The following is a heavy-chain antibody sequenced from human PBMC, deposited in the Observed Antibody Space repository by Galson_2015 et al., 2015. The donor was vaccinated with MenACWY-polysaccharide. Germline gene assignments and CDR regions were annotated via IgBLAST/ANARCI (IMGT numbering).Heavy chain of an antibody. Sequence: SVKVSCKASGGDFSTHGLSWLRQAPGQGFEFVGRIIPIMDSPNYAQRFQGRLTITADGSTRTAYMELSGLRFEDTAMYYCVRADCSGKTCYFASRGQGTLLTVSS. CDR1: GGDFSTHG. CDR3: VRADCSGKTCYFAS. D-gene: IGHD2-15*01. CDR2: IIPIMDSP. J-gene: IGHJ4*02. V-gene: IGHV1-69*11.